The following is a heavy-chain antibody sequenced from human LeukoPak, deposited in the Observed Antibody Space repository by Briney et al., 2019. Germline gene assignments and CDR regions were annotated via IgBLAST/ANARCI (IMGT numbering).Heavy chain of an antibody. CDR2: ISGSGAGT. CDR1: GFTLSSYA. Sequence: GGSLRLSCAASGFTLSSYAMSWVRQAPGKGLEWDSGISGSGAGTYYADSVKGRFTISRDNSKNTLYLQMNSLTAEDTAVYYCTKGPQVGSGYHPDYWGQGTLVTVSS. V-gene: IGHV3-23*01. J-gene: IGHJ4*02. CDR3: TKGPQVGSGYHPDY. D-gene: IGHD3-22*01.